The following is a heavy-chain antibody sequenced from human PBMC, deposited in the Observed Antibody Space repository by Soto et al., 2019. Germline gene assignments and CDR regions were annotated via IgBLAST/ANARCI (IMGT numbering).Heavy chain of an antibody. V-gene: IGHV4-59*01. D-gene: IGHD3-10*01. CDR1: GGSISSYY. CDR3: AREGSAYYYGSGRGAFDI. Sequence: QVQLQESGPGLVKPSETLSLTCTVSGGSISSYYWSWIRQPPGKGLEGIGYIYYSGGTNYNPSLQSRVTVPVDTSKNQFSRKLSSGTAADTAVYYCAREGSAYYYGSGRGAFDIWGQGTMVTVSS. J-gene: IGHJ3*02. CDR2: IYYSGGT.